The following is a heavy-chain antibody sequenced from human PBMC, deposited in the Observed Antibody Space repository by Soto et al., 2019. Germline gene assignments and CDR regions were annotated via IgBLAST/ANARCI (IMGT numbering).Heavy chain of an antibody. CDR1: GFTFSSYG. CDR2: IWYDGSNK. D-gene: IGHD6-13*01. Sequence: QVQLVESGGGVVQPGRSLRLSCAASGFTFSSYGMHWVRQAPGKGLEWVAVIWYDGSNKYYADSVKGRFTISRDNSKNTLYLQMNSLRAEDTAVYYCARGGVIAAAGWFDPWGQGTLVTVSS. J-gene: IGHJ5*02. V-gene: IGHV3-33*01. CDR3: ARGGVIAAAGWFDP.